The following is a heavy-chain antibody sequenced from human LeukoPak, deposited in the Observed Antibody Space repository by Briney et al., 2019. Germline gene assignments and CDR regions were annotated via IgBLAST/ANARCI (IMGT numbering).Heavy chain of an antibody. J-gene: IGHJ5*02. V-gene: IGHV3-15*01. CDR2: IKSKTDGGTT. Sequence: PGGSLRLSCAASGFTFSNAWMSWVRQAPGKGLEWVGRIKSKTDGGTTDYAAPVKGRFTISRDDSKNTLYLQMNSLKTEDTAVYYCTTDPGSYYPWFDPWGQGTLVTASS. CDR3: TTDPGSYYPWFDP. CDR1: GFTFSNAW. D-gene: IGHD1-26*01.